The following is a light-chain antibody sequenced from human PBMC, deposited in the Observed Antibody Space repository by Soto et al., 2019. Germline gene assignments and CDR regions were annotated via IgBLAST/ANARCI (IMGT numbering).Light chain of an antibody. CDR3: HHYGNSSCT. V-gene: IGKV3-20*01. CDR1: QTVSDSY. CDR2: GAS. Sequence: EVVLTQSPGTLSLSPGERGTLSCRASQTVSDSYVAWYQQKPGQAPRLHIYGASSRATGIPDRFSGSGSGTDFTLTISSLESEDFAVYYCHHYGNSSCTFGEGTKVDIK. J-gene: IGKJ1*01.